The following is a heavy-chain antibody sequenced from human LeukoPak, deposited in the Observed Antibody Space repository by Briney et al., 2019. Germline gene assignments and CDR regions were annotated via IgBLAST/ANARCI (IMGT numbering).Heavy chain of an antibody. J-gene: IGHJ4*02. Sequence: PSETLSLTCAVYGGSFSGYYWSWIRQPPGKGLEWIGEINHSGSTNYNPSLKSRVTISVGTSKNQFSLKLSSVTAADTAVYYCATVAAAGSFDYWGQGTLVTVSS. CDR2: INHSGST. CDR1: GGSFSGYY. CDR3: ATVAAAGSFDY. D-gene: IGHD6-13*01. V-gene: IGHV4-34*01.